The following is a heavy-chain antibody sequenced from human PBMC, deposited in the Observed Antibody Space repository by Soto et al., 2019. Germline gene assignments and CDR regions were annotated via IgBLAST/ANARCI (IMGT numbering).Heavy chain of an antibody. J-gene: IGHJ6*03. CDR1: GGSISSYY. Sequence: NLRETLSLTCTVSGGSISSYYWSWIRQPPGKGLEWIGYIYYSGSTNYNPSLKSRVTISVDTSKNQFSLKLSSVTAADTAVYYCARVGIAAAGYYYYYMDVWGKGTTVTVSS. D-gene: IGHD6-13*01. CDR3: ARVGIAAAGYYYYYMDV. V-gene: IGHV4-59*01. CDR2: IYYSGST.